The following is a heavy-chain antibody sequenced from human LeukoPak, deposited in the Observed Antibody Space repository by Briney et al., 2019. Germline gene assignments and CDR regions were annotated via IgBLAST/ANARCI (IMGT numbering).Heavy chain of an antibody. CDR1: GFTFSDYT. D-gene: IGHD2-2*01. Sequence: GGSLRLSCAASGFTFSDYTLNWVRQAPGKGLEWVSSIKTSDNYIFYADSVAGRFTVSTDDAQSSLYLQMNSLRAEDTAVYYCARGGTYQPLLGYWGQGTLVTVSS. CDR3: ARGGTYQPLLGY. V-gene: IGHV3-21*01. J-gene: IGHJ4*02. CDR2: IKTSDNYI.